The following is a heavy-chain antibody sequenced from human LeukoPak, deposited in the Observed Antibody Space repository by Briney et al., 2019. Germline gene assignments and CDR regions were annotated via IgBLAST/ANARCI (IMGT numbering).Heavy chain of an antibody. Sequence: GASVKVSCKASGYTFTSYDINWVRQAPGQGLEWMGIINPSGGSTSYAQKFQGRVSMTRDTSTSTVYMELSSLRSEDTAVYYCARDLDGYNFFDYWGQGTLVTVSS. CDR1: GYTFTSYD. J-gene: IGHJ4*02. CDR2: INPSGGST. V-gene: IGHV1-46*01. D-gene: IGHD5-24*01. CDR3: ARDLDGYNFFDY.